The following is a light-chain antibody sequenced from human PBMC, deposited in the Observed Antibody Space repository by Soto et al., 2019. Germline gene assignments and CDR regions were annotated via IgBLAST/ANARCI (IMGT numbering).Light chain of an antibody. CDR3: QQYDNLPYT. CDR1: QEISNY. V-gene: IGKV1-33*01. CDR2: DAS. Sequence: DIQMTQSPSSLSASVGDRVTITCQASQEISNYLNWYQQKPGKAPKLLIYDASTLERGVPSRFSGSGSRTDFTFTISSLQPEDIATYYCQQYDNLPYTFGQGTKLEIK. J-gene: IGKJ2*01.